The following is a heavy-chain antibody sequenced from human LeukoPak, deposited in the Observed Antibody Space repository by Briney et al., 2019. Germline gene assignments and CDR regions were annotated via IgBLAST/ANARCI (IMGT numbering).Heavy chain of an antibody. CDR1: GESFSGYH. CDR3: ARGLASGYPPIPFDY. CDR2: VNDSGST. D-gene: IGHD3-3*01. Sequence: SETLSLTCAVYGESFSGYHWSWIRQPPGKGLEWIGEVNDSGSTNYNPSLKSRVTISVDTSKNQFSLSLDSVTAADTAVYYCARGLASGYPPIPFDYWGQGTLVTVSS. J-gene: IGHJ4*02. V-gene: IGHV4-34*01.